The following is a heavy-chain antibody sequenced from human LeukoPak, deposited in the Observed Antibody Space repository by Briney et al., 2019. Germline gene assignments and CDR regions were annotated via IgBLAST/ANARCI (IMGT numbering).Heavy chain of an antibody. CDR1: GVTLGSYA. CDR3: AKDRTVGASYGSFDL. D-gene: IGHD1-26*01. V-gene: IGHV3-23*01. J-gene: IGHJ2*01. Sequence: GGSLRLSCAASGVTLGSYAMSWARQAPGKGLEWVSGISSSGSGGNTYYADSVKGRFTISRDSSKNTLFLHMNTLRAEDTAIYYCAKDRTVGASYGSFDLWGRGTLVTVSS. CDR2: ISSSGSGGNT.